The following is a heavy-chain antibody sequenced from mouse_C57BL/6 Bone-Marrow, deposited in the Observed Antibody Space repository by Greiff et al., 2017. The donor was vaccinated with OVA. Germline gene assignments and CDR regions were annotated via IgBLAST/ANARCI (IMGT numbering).Heavy chain of an antibody. Sequence: QVQLQQSGPGLVQPSQRLSITCTVSGFSLTSYGVHWVRQSPGKGLEWLGVLWRGGSTAYNAAFMSRLSITNDNSKSQVFFKMNSLQADDTAIYYWAKNPRVAGAMDYWGQGTAVTVSA. V-gene: IGHV2-5*01. CDR2: LWRGGST. J-gene: IGHJ4*01. CDR1: GFSLTSYG. CDR3: AKNPRVAGAMDY. D-gene: IGHD1-1*01.